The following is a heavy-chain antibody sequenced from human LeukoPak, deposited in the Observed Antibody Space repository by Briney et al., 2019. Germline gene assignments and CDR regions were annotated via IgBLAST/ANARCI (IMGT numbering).Heavy chain of an antibody. V-gene: IGHV1-2*06. CDR1: GYTFTGYY. CDR3: ARYGEYCSGGSCYYYFDY. Sequence: EASVKVSCKASGYTFTGYYMHWVRQAPGQGLEWMGRINPNSGGTNYAQKFQGRVTMTRDTSISTAYMELSRLRYDDTAVYYCARYGEYCSGGSCYYYFDYWGQGTLVTVSS. D-gene: IGHD2-15*01. J-gene: IGHJ4*02. CDR2: INPNSGGT.